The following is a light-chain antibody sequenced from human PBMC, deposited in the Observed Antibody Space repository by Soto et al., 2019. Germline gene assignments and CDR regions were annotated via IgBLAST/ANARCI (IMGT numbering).Light chain of an antibody. V-gene: IGKV1-33*01. CDR3: QQYDNLLGGT. CDR1: QDISNY. CDR2: DAS. Sequence: DIQMTQSPSSLSAYVGDRVTITCQASQDISNYLNWYQQKPGKAPKLLIYDASNLETGVPSRFSGSGSGTDFTYTINSLQPEDIATYYCQQYDNLLGGTFGHGTKLEIK. J-gene: IGKJ2*01.